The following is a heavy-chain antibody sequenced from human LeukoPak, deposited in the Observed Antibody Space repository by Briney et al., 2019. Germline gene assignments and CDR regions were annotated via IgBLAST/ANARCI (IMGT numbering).Heavy chain of an antibody. D-gene: IGHD3-22*01. V-gene: IGHV7-4-1*02. Sequence: GASVKVSCKASGYTFTSYAMNWVRQAPGQGLEWMGWINTNTGNPTYAQGFTGRFVFSLDTSVSTAYLQWSSLKASDTAMYYCARRVTDSSGYYSAYYFDYWGQGSLVTVSS. CDR3: ARRVTDSSGYYSAYYFDY. J-gene: IGHJ4*02. CDR2: INTNTGNP. CDR1: GYTFTSYA.